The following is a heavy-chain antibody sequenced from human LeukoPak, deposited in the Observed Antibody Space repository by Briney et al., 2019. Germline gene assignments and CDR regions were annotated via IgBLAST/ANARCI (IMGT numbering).Heavy chain of an antibody. V-gene: IGHV1-2*02. Sequence: ASVKVSCKASGYTFTGYYMHWVRQAPGQGFEWMGWINPNSGGTNYAQKFQGRVTMTRDTSISTAYMELSRLRSDDTAVYYCARVTDYYYYMDVWGKGTTVTVSS. D-gene: IGHD5-18*01. CDR2: INPNSGGT. J-gene: IGHJ6*03. CDR1: GYTFTGYY. CDR3: ARVTDYYYYMDV.